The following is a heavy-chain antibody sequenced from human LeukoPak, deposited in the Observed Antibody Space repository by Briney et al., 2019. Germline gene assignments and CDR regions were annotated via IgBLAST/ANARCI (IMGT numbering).Heavy chain of an antibody. Sequence: TGGSLRLSCAASGFTFSNAWMSWVRQAPGKGLEWVGRIISKTDGGTTDYAAPVKGRFTISRDDSKNTLYLQMNSLKTEDTAVYYCTTSDYWGQGTLVTVSS. CDR2: IISKTDGGTT. J-gene: IGHJ4*02. CDR3: TTSDY. V-gene: IGHV3-15*01. CDR1: GFTFSNAW.